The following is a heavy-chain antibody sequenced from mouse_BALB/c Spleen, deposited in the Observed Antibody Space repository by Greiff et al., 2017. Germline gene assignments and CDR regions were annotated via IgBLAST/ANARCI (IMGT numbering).Heavy chain of an antibody. Sequence: EVKLMESGGGLVQPGGSRKLSCAASGFTFSSFGMHWVRQAPEKGLEWVAYISSGSSTIYYADTVKGRFTISRDNPKNTLFLQMTSLRSEDTAMYYCARRYDYDPYWYFDVWGAGTTVTVSS. J-gene: IGHJ1*01. CDR2: ISSGSSTI. CDR1: GFTFSSFG. V-gene: IGHV5-17*02. CDR3: ARRYDYDPYWYFDV. D-gene: IGHD2-4*01.